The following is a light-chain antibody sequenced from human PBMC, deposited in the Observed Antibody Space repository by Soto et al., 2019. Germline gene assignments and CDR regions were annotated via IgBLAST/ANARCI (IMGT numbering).Light chain of an antibody. V-gene: IGLV1-40*01. CDR1: SSNIGAGYD. Sequence: QSVLTQPPSVSGAPGQRVTISCTGSSSNIGAGYDVHWYHQLPGTAPKLLIYGNSNRPSGVPDRFSGSKSGTSASLAITGLQDEDEADYYCQSYDSSLSGVVFGGGTKVTVL. CDR2: GNS. CDR3: QSYDSSLSGVV. J-gene: IGLJ2*01.